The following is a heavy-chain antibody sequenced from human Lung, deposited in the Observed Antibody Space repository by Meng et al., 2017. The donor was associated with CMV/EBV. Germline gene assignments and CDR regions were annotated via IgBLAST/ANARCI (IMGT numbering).Heavy chain of an antibody. CDR2: ISGSNGNI. J-gene: IGHJ6*02. Sequence: GEXXKISCAASGFPFRTNSLNWVRQAPGKGLEWVSYISGSNGNIYYADSVKGRFTISRDNTKKSLFLQMNSLRVEDTAVYYCARGPTDYYALDVWGQGTPVTVSS. CDR1: GFPFRTNS. V-gene: IGHV3-48*04. CDR3: ARGPTDYYALDV. D-gene: IGHD4-11*01.